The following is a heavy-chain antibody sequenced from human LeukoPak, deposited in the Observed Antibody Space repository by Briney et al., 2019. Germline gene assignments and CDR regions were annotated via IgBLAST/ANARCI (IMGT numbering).Heavy chain of an antibody. CDR1: GGTFSSYA. D-gene: IGHD5-18*01. J-gene: IGHJ6*02. Sequence: GASVKVSCKASGGTFSSYAISWVRQATGRGLEWMGRIIPILGIANYAQKFQGGVTITADKSTSTAYMELSSLRSEDTAVYYCARTYVDTAMAYYYGMDVWGQGTTVTVSS. CDR3: ARTYVDTAMAYYYGMDV. V-gene: IGHV1-69*04. CDR2: IIPILGIA.